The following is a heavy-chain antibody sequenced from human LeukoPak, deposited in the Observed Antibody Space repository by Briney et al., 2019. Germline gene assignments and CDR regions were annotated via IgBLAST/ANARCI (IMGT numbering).Heavy chain of an antibody. CDR3: ARGKLLWFGELFPPFDY. Sequence: PGGSLRLSCAASGFTVSSNYMSWVRQAPGKGLEWVSVIYSGGSTYYADSVKGRFTISRDNSKNTLYLQMNSLRAEDTAVYYCARGKLLWFGELFPPFDYWGQGTLVTVSS. V-gene: IGHV3-66*01. D-gene: IGHD3-10*01. CDR1: GFTVSSNY. J-gene: IGHJ4*02. CDR2: IYSGGST.